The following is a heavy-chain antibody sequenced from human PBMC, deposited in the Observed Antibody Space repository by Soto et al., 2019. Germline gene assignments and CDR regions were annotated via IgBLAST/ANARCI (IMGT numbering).Heavy chain of an antibody. J-gene: IGHJ6*02. CDR1: GGTFNNYA. V-gene: IGHV1-69*01. CDR2: IIPTFGTG. Sequence: QVLLVQSGPEVKKPGSSAKVSCKASGGTFNNYAINWVRQAPGKGLEWMGGIIPTFGTGNHAQKFQGRVTITADESTTTAYMERNSLRSEDTAIYYCASFDDTLVRGGRSSPYEMDVWGQGTTVIVSS. D-gene: IGHD3-10*01. CDR3: ASFDDTLVRGGRSSPYEMDV.